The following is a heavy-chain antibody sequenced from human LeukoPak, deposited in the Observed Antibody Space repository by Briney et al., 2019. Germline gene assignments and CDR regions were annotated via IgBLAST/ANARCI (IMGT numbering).Heavy chain of an antibody. CDR3: TTDLGLRFGPNNFDH. CDR2: IKSKTDGGTT. J-gene: IGHJ4*02. CDR1: GFTFSNAW. D-gene: IGHD3-10*01. Sequence: GGSLRLSCAASGFTFSNAWMSWVRQAPGKGLEWVGRIKSKTDGGTTDYAAPVKGRFTISRDDSKNTLYLQMNSLKTEDTAVYYCTTDLGLRFGPNNFDHWGQGTLVTVSS. V-gene: IGHV3-15*01.